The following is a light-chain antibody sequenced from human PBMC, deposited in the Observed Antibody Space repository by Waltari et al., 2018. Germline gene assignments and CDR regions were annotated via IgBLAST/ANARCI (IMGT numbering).Light chain of an antibody. CDR3: QHGYGVPYS. J-gene: IGKJ2*03. Sequence: DIQMTQSPSSLSASVGDRVTIRCRASDNVNNYLNWYQQKPGRAPNLLIYKASTLQSGVPSKFSDSGSGTDYTLIISSLQPEDVATYYCQHGYGVPYSFGQGTKVEIK. V-gene: IGKV1-39*02. CDR1: DNVNNY. CDR2: KAS.